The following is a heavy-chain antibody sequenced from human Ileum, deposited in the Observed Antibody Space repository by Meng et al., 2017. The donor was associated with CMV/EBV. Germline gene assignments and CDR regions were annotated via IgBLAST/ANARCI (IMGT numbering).Heavy chain of an antibody. Sequence: ETLSLTCTVSGGSISSYYWSWIRQPPGKGLEWMGIIHPLDSDTRYSPSFQGQVTISVDRSIATAYLQWDSLRASDTAVYFCARQAARAGADYWGPGVQVTVSS. D-gene: IGHD6-6*01. CDR2: IHPLDSDT. V-gene: IGHV5-51*01. CDR1: GGSISSYY. J-gene: IGHJ4*02. CDR3: ARQAARAGADY.